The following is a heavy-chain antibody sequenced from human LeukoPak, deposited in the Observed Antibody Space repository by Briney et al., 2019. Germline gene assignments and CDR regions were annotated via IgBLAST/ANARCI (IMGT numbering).Heavy chain of an antibody. CDR3: ARESESFDY. V-gene: IGHV3-30-3*01. CDR1: GFTFSRYA. J-gene: IGHJ4*02. Sequence: GGSLRLSCAASGFTFSRYAMHWVRQAPGKGLEWVAVISYDGSNIYYADSVKGRFTISRDNSKNTLYLQMNSLRAEDTAVYYCARESESFDYWGQGTLGTVSS. CDR2: ISYDGSNI.